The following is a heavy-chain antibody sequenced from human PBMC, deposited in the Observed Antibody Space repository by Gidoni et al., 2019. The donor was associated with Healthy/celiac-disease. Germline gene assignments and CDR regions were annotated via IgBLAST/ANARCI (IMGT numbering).Heavy chain of an antibody. CDR2: SNPNSGGT. J-gene: IGHJ4*02. D-gene: IGHD6-19*01. Sequence: QVQLVQPGAEVKKPVTSVKSSCKASGSTFTGYSMHWVRQAHGQGLEWMGWSNPNSGGTNYAQKFQGRVTMTRDTSISTAYMELSRLRSDDTAVYYWASALIGGYDQSRQWLVPFDYWGQGTLVTVSS. CDR3: ASALIGGYDQSRQWLVPFDY. V-gene: IGHV1-2*02. CDR1: GSTFTGYS.